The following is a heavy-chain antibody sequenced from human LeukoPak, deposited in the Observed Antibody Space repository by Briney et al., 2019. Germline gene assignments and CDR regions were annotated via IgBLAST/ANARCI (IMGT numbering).Heavy chain of an antibody. Sequence: GGSLRLSCAASGFTFDDYTMHWVRQAPGKGLEWVAVMWDDGTNEYYVESVKGRFTISRDNGKRTLYLQMNSLRVEDTAVYYCARDGPAAGHPFDYWGQGTLVTVSS. CDR2: MWDDGTNE. CDR1: GFTFDDYT. V-gene: IGHV3-33*08. J-gene: IGHJ4*02. CDR3: ARDGPAAGHPFDY.